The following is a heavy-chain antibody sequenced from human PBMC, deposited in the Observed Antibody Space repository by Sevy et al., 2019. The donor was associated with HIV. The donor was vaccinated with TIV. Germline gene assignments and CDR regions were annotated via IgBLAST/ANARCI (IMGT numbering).Heavy chain of an antibody. J-gene: IGHJ4*02. Sequence: SETLSLTCSVSGDSITSSSYYWGWIRQPPGKGLEWIGIIYYRGNTYYNPSLKSRVTIIVDTSKNHFSLKLTSVTAADTAFYYCARRAYGSSHYFDYWGQGTLVTVSS. CDR1: GDSITSSSYY. D-gene: IGHD6-13*01. CDR2: IYYRGNT. V-gene: IGHV4-39*02. CDR3: ARRAYGSSHYFDY.